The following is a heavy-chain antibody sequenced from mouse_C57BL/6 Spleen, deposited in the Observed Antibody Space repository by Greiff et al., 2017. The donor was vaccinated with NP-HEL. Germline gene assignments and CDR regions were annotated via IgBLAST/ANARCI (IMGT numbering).Heavy chain of an antibody. CDR3: ARTGGSSYDFDY. CDR2: ISPGDGDT. D-gene: IGHD1-1*01. J-gene: IGHJ2*01. CDR1: GYAFSSSW. Sequence: VQLQQSGPELVKPGASVKISCKASGYAFSSSWMNWVKQRPGKGLEWIGRISPGDGDTNYNGKFQGQATLTADKSSSPAYMQLSSLTSEDSAVYFCARTGGSSYDFDYWGQGTTLTVSS. V-gene: IGHV1-82*01.